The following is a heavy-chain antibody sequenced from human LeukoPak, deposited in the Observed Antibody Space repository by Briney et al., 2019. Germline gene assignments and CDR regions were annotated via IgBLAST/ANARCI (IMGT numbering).Heavy chain of an antibody. CDR2: IIWNGGII. CDR1: RFTFDNYA. J-gene: IGHJ4*02. CDR3: AKADYGSGTYYNVRYFDS. V-gene: IGHV3-9*01. D-gene: IGHD3-10*01. Sequence: GRSLRLSCAASRFTFDNYAMHWVRQAPGKGLEWVSGIIWNGGIIGYADSVKGRFTISRDNAKNSLYLQMNSLRAEDTALYYCAKADYGSGTYYNVRYFDSWGQGTLVTVSS.